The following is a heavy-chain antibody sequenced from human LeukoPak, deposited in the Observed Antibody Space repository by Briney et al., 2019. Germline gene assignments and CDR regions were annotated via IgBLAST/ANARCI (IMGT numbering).Heavy chain of an antibody. V-gene: IGHV3-11*06. CDR3: ARPRGGAYAGAFDI. Sequence: GGSLRLSCAASGFTFSDYYMSWIRQAPGKGLEWVSYISSSSSYTNYADSVKGRFTISRDNAKNSLYLQMNSLGAEDTAVYYCARPRGGAYAGAFDIWGQGTMVTVSS. CDR2: ISSSSSYT. D-gene: IGHD1-26*01. CDR1: GFTFSDYY. J-gene: IGHJ3*02.